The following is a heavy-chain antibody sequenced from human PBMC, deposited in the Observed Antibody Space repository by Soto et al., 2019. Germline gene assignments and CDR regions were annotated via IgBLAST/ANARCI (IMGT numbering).Heavy chain of an antibody. J-gene: IGHJ5*02. V-gene: IGHV4-59*08. Sequence: QVQLQESGPGLVKPSETLSLTCTVSGGSISSYYWSWIRQPPGKGLEWIGYIYYSWSTNYNPSLKSRVTLSVDTAKNQFSLKLSSVTAADTAVYYCAGTYYYGSGKVFRWFDPWGQGTLVTVSS. D-gene: IGHD3-10*01. CDR3: AGTYYYGSGKVFRWFDP. CDR2: IYYSWST. CDR1: GGSISSYY.